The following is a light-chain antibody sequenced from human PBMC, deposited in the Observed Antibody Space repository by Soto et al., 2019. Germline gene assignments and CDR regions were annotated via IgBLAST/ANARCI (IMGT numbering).Light chain of an antibody. CDR2: EVN. Sequence: QSALTQPASVSGSPGQSITISCTGTSSDVGGYKYVSWYQQHPGKAPKLMIYEVNNRPSGVSNRFSGSKSGNTASLTISGLQAEDEADYYCSSYTSSSTLLYVFGTGTKVTGL. V-gene: IGLV2-14*01. CDR1: SSDVGGYKY. CDR3: SSYTSSSTLLYV. J-gene: IGLJ1*01.